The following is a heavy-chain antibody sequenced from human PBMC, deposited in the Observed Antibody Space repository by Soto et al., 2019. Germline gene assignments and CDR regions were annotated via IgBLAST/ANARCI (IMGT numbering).Heavy chain of an antibody. D-gene: IGHD6-13*01. V-gene: IGHV2-5*02. CDR1: GFALSTSGVG. J-gene: IGHJ4*02. CDR2: IYWDDDK. Sequence: QITLKESGPTLVKPTQTLTLTCTFSGFALSTSGVGVGWIRQPPGKALEWLALIYWDDDKRYSPSLRSRLTITKDTSENQVVLTMTNMDPVDTATYYCAHSLLAAALDYWGQGTLVTVSS. CDR3: AHSLLAAALDY.